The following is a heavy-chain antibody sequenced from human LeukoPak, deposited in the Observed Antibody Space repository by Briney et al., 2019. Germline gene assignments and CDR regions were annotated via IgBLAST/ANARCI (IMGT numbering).Heavy chain of an antibody. Sequence: PSETLSLTCGVSGYPINNAYYWVWIRQPPGQGLKWIGSLYHPDSTYYNPSLKSRVTMSVDTSRNQFSLRLSFVTAADTAVYYCARQYDSYFYYYLDLWGTGTTVTVSS. CDR3: ARQYDSYFYYYLDL. CDR1: GYPINNAYY. J-gene: IGHJ6*03. CDR2: LYHPDST. D-gene: IGHD2-2*01. V-gene: IGHV4-38-2*01.